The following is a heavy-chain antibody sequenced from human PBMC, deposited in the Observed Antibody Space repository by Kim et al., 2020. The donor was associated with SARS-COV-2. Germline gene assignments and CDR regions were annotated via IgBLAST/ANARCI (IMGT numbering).Heavy chain of an antibody. CDR2: IYYSGST. D-gene: IGHD3-9*01. Sequence: SETLSLTCTVSGGSISSSSYYWGWIRQPPGKGLEWIGSIYYSGSTYYNPSLKSRVTISVDTSKNQFSLKLSSVTAADTAVYYCARREGLTGYQNWFAPWG. J-gene: IGHJ5*02. CDR3: ARREGLTGYQNWFAP. CDR1: GGSISSSSYY. V-gene: IGHV4-39*01.